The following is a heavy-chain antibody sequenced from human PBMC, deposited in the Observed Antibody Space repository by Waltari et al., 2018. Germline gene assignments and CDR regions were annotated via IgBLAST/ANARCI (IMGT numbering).Heavy chain of an antibody. CDR3: ASRPYDFWSGYYINYFDY. V-gene: IGHV1-69*14. CDR2: IIPIFGTA. Sequence: QVQLVQSGAEVKKPGSSVKVSCKASGGTFSSYAISWVRQAPGQGLEWMGGIIPIFGTANYAKKFQGRGTITADKSTSTAYRELSSLRSEDTAVYYCASRPYDFWSGYYINYFDYWGQGTLVTVSS. D-gene: IGHD3-3*01. CDR1: GGTFSSYA. J-gene: IGHJ4*02.